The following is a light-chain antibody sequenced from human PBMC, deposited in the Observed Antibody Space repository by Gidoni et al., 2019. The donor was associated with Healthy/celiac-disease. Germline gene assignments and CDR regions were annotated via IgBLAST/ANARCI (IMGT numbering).Light chain of an antibody. CDR1: QSVSSY. CDR2: DAS. V-gene: IGKV3-11*01. CDR3: QQRSNWSWT. J-gene: IGKJ1*01. Sequence: EIVLTQSPATLSLSPGERATLSCRASQSVSSYLAWYPQKPGQAPRLLIYDASNRATGIPARFSGSGSGTDFTLTISSLEPEDFAVYYCQQRSNWSWTFXQXTKVXIK.